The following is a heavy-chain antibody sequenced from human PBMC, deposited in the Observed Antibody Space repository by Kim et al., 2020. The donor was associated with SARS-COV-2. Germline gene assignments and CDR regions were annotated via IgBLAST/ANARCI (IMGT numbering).Heavy chain of an antibody. Sequence: SETLSLTCAVYGGSFSGYYWSWIRQPPGKGLEWIGEINHSGSTNYNPSLKSRVTISVDTSKDEFSLRLRSVTAADTAVYYWARVRVIVVVVAAQKAFDPWGPGTLVTVSS. D-gene: IGHD2-15*01. J-gene: IGHJ5*02. V-gene: IGHV4-34*01. CDR2: INHSGST. CDR3: ARVRVIVVVVAAQKAFDP. CDR1: GGSFSGYY.